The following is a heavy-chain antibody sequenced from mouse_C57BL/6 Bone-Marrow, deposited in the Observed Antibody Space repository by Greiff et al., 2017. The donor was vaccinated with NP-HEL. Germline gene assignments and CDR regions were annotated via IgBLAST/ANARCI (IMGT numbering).Heavy chain of an antibody. CDR2: IDPETGGT. D-gene: IGHD2-3*01. CDR1: GYTFTDYE. V-gene: IGHV1-15*01. CDR3: AVYDGCSRLVAY. Sequence: QVQLKQSGAELVRPGASVTLSCKASGYTFTDYEMHWVKQTPVHGLEWIGAIDPETGGTAYNQKFKGKAILTADKSSSTAYMELRSLTSEDSAVYDCAVYDGCSRLVAYWGQGTTVTVSA. J-gene: IGHJ3*01.